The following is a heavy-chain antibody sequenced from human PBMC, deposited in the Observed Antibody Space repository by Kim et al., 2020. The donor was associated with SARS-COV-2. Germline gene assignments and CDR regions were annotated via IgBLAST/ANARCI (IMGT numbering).Heavy chain of an antibody. CDR3: AKDGLWGSTSCYTGYFDY. V-gene: IGHV3-9*01. CDR2: ISWNSGSI. D-gene: IGHD2-2*02. J-gene: IGHJ4*02. CDR1: GFTFGDYA. Sequence: GGSLRLSCAASGFTFGDYAMHWVRQAPGKGLEWVSGISWNSGSIGYADSVKGRFTISRDNAKNSLYLQMNSLRAEDTALYYCAKDGLWGSTSCYTGYFDYWGQGTLVTISS.